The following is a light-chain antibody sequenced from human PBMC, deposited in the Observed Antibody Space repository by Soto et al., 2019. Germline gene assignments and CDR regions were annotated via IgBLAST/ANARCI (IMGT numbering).Light chain of an antibody. V-gene: IGKV3-15*01. CDR1: QSVSSN. CDR3: QHYNNWPPWT. CDR2: GAS. J-gene: IGKJ1*01. Sequence: EIVMTQSPATLSASPGERATLSCRASQSVSSNLAWYQQKPGQAPRLLIYGASTRATGIPARFSGSGSGTEFTLTISSLQSEDFAIYYCQHYNNWPPWTFGQWTKVEIK.